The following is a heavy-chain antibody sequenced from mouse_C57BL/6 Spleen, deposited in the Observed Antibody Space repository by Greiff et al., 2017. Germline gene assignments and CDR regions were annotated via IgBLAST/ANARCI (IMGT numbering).Heavy chain of an antibody. J-gene: IGHJ1*03. Sequence: QVQLQQPGAELVRPGSSVKLSCKASGYTFTSYWMHWVKQRPIQGLEWIGNIDPSDSETHYNQKFKDKATLTVDKSSSTAYMQLSSLTSEDSAVYYCARGWGASTAFDVWGTGTTVTVSS. CDR1: GYTFTSYW. CDR3: ARGWGASTAFDV. V-gene: IGHV1-52*01. CDR2: IDPSDSET. D-gene: IGHD2-10*02.